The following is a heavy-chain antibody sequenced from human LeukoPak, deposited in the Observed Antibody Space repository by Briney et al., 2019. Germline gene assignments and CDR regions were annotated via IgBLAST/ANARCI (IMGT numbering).Heavy chain of an antibody. CDR3: ATRRRYCSSTSCLAGAFDI. D-gene: IGHD2-2*01. CDR2: IYYSGST. Sequence: GSLRLSCAASDFTVSRNYMSWVRQAPGKGLEWIGYIYYSGSTNYNPSLKSRVTISVDTSKNQFSLKLSSVTAADTAVYYCATRRRYCSSTSCLAGAFDIWGQGTMVTVSS. CDR1: DFTVSRNY. V-gene: IGHV4-59*02. J-gene: IGHJ3*02.